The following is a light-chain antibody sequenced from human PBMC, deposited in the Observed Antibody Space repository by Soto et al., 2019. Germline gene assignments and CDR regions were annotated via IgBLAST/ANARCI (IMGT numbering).Light chain of an antibody. CDR1: QSLSSSY. J-gene: IGKJ4*01. V-gene: IGKV3D-20*02. CDR2: DAS. CDR3: QQSYSTPLT. Sequence: EIVLTQSPRTLCLSPWEGGGLXSRPSQSLSSSYLAWYQQKPGQAPRLLIYDASNRATGIPARFSGSGSGTDFTLTISSLQPEDFATYYCQQSYSTPLTFGGGTKVDIK.